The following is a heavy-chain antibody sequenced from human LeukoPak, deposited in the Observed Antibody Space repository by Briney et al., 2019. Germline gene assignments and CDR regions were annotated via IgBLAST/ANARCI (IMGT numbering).Heavy chain of an antibody. CDR3: ARNRTVTSDY. J-gene: IGHJ4*02. V-gene: IGHV4-38-2*02. CDR2: IYHSGST. D-gene: IGHD4-17*01. CDR1: GYSISSGYY. Sequence: PSETLSLTCTVSGYSISSGYYWGWIRQPPGKGLEWIGSIYHSGSTYYNPSLKSRVTISVDTSKNQFSLKLSSVTAADTAVYYCARNRTVTSDYWGQGTLVTVSS.